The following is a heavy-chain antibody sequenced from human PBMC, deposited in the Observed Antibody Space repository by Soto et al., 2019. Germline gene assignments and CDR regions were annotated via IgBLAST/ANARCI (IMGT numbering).Heavy chain of an antibody. V-gene: IGHV3-30-3*01. CDR1: GFSFNTYV. CDR2: ISHDGSSQ. Sequence: QMQLEESGGGVAQPGRSLRLSCAASGFSFNTYVMHWVRQAPGKGLEWVAGISHDGSSQHYAGSVKGRFTISRDNSRSTLNLEMNSLTDEDTAVYHCATEDESSGHAGTSHHWGQGTLVTVSS. D-gene: IGHD3-22*01. CDR3: ATEDESSGHAGTSHH. J-gene: IGHJ1*01.